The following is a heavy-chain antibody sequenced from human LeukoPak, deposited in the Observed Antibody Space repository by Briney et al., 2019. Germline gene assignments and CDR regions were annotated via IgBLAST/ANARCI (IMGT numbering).Heavy chain of an antibody. D-gene: IGHD2-15*01. CDR2: MNPNSGNT. CDR3: ARGLVVLAATSWAFDI. CDR1: GYTFTTYD. Sequence: ASVKVSCKASGYTFTTYDINWVRQATGQGLEWMGWMNPNSGNTGYAQKFQGRVTMTRNTSISTAYMELSSLRSEDTAVYYCARGLVVLAATSWAFDIWGHGTMVTVSS. V-gene: IGHV1-8*01. J-gene: IGHJ3*02.